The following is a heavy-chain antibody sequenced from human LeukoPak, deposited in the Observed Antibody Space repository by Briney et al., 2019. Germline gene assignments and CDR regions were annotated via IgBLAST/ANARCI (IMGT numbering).Heavy chain of an antibody. Sequence: SLSLSCAASGLTLSDYYISCIRQSAGPGLGWVSYIRSTSSYTNYADSVKGQFTISRNNAKNSLYLQMNSLRAEDTAVYYCARVGYDSSSYYFDYWGQGTLVTVSS. D-gene: IGHD3-22*01. CDR1: GLTLSDYY. CDR3: ARVGYDSSSYYFDY. V-gene: IGHV3-11*06. J-gene: IGHJ4*02. CDR2: IRSTSSYT.